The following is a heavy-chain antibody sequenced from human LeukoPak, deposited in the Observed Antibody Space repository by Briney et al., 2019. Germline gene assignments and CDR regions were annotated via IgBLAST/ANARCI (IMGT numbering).Heavy chain of an antibody. J-gene: IGHJ4*02. CDR3: TRKYDFWSAYYPGVALGYY. D-gene: IGHD3-3*01. CDR1: GFTFGDYA. Sequence: GGSLRLSCTASGFTFGDYAMNWVRQAPRKGLEWVGFIRSKAYGGTTEYAASVKGRFTISRDDSKSIASLQMNSLKTEDTAVYYCTRKYDFWSAYYPGVALGYYWGQGTLVTVSS. V-gene: IGHV3-49*04. CDR2: IRSKAYGGTT.